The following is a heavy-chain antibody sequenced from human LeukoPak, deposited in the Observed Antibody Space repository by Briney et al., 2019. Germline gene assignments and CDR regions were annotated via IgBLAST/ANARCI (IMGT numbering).Heavy chain of an antibody. CDR1: GASISSSSYY. CDR2: IYYSGST. V-gene: IGHV4-39*07. D-gene: IGHD5-18*01. CDR3: ARGQRGYRYGLLSHDYYMDV. Sequence: PSETLSLTCTVSGASISSSSYYWGWIRQPPGKGLEWIGSIYYSGSTHYNPSLKSRVTISVDTSKTQFSLKLSSVTAADTAIYYCARGQRGYRYGLLSHDYYMDVWGKGTTVTISS. J-gene: IGHJ6*03.